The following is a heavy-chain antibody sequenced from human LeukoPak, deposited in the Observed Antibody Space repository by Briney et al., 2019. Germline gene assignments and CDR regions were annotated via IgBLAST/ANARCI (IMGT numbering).Heavy chain of an antibody. J-gene: IGHJ4*02. V-gene: IGHV1-69*06. CDR1: GGTFSSYA. CDR3: ASAVAGSVMDY. Sequence: ASVKVSCKASGGTFSSYAISWVRQAPGQALEWMGGIIPIFGTANYAQKFQGRVTITADKSTSTAYMELSSLRSEDTAVYYCASAVAGSVMDYWGQGTLVTVSS. CDR2: IIPIFGTA. D-gene: IGHD6-19*01.